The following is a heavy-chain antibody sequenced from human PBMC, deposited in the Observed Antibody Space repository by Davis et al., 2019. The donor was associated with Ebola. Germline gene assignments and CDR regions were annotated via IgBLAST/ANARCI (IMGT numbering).Heavy chain of an antibody. CDR1: GGSFSGYY. J-gene: IGHJ5*02. V-gene: IGHV4-59*01. D-gene: IGHD3-3*02. CDR2: IYYSGST. CDR3: ARVSFSWFDP. Sequence: SETLSLTCAVYGGSFSGYYWSWIRQPPGKGLEWIGYIYYSGSTNYNPSLKSRVTISVDTSKNQFSLKLSSVTAADTAVYYCARVSFSWFDPWGQGTLVTVSS.